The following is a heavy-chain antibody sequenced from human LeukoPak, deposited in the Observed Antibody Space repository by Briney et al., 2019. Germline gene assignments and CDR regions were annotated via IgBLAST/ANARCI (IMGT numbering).Heavy chain of an antibody. CDR1: GFTFSNAW. CDR2: IKSKTDGGTT. Sequence: GGSLRLSCAASGFTFSNAWMSWVRQAPGKGLGWVGRIKSKTDGGTTDYAAPVKGRFTISRDDSKNTLYLQMNSLKTEDTAVYYCTTELVVVPAATYYFDHWDQGTLVTVSS. J-gene: IGHJ4*02. V-gene: IGHV3-15*01. D-gene: IGHD2-2*01. CDR3: TTELVVVPAATYYFDH.